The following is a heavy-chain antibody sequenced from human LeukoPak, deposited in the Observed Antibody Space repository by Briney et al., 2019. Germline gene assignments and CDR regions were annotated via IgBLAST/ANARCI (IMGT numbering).Heavy chain of an antibody. Sequence: PSETLSLTCAVYGGSFSGYYWSWIRQPPGKGLEWIGEINHSGSTNYNPSLKSRATISVDTSKNQFSLKPSSVTAADTAVYYCARKRGATFYYYYYYMDVWGKGTTVTVSS. D-gene: IGHD3-10*01. CDR1: GGSFSGYY. V-gene: IGHV4-34*01. CDR2: INHSGST. J-gene: IGHJ6*03. CDR3: ARKRGATFYYYYYYMDV.